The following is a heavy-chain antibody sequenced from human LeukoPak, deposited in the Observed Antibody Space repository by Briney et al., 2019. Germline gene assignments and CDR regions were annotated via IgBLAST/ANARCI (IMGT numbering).Heavy chain of an antibody. V-gene: IGHV1-46*01. CDR2: INPSGGSA. CDR3: AREDVVLVDAVRYYGYGMDV. Sequence: ASVKVSCKASGYNFINYYMHWVRQAPGQGLEWMGIINPSGGSARYSPKFQDRVTMTRDTSTSTVYMELSSRKSEDTAVYYCAREDVVLVDAVRYYGYGMDVWAKGPRSPSP. D-gene: IGHD2-8*01. J-gene: IGHJ6*02. CDR1: GYNFINYY.